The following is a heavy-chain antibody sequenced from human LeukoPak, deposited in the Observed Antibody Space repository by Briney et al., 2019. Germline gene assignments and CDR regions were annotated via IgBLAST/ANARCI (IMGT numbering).Heavy chain of an antibody. Sequence: AGSLRLSCAASGFTFTSFALGWLGQAQGKGLEGVSAISGSSGSTYYADSVKGRFTISRDNSKNTLYLQMNSLRAEDTAVYYCGRGSGSYYFDYWAQGTLVTVSS. CDR3: GRGSGSYYFDY. V-gene: IGHV3-23*01. D-gene: IGHD3-10*01. CDR1: GFTFTSFA. J-gene: IGHJ4*02. CDR2: ISGSSGST.